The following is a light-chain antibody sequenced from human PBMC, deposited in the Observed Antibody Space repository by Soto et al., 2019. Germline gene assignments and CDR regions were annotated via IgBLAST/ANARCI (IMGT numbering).Light chain of an antibody. CDR1: SSDVGGYNY. CDR2: DVS. J-gene: IGLJ1*01. V-gene: IGLV2-14*01. Sequence: QSVLTQPASVSGSPVQSITISCTGTSSDVGGYNYVSWYQQHPGKAPKLMIYDVSNRPSGVSNRFSGSKSGNTASLTISGLQAEDEADYYCSSYTSSSTLEGPYVFGTETKVTVL. CDR3: SSYTSSSTLEGPYV.